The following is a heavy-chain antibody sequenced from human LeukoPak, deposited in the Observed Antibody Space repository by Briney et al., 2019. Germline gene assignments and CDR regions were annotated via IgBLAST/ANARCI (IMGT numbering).Heavy chain of an antibody. CDR2: INPNSGGT. CDR1: GGTFSSYA. Sequence: SSVKVSCKASGGTFSSYAISWVRQAPGQGLEWMGRINPNSGGTNYAQKFQGRVTMTRDTSISTAYMELSRLRSDDTAVYYCARDPRLDYYDSSGPAPWGQGTLVTVSS. J-gene: IGHJ5*02. D-gene: IGHD3-22*01. V-gene: IGHV1-2*06. CDR3: ARDPRLDYYDSSGPAP.